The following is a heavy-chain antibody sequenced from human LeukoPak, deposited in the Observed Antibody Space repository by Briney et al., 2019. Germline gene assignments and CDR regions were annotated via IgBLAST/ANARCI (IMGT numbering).Heavy chain of an antibody. V-gene: IGHV1-18*01. CDR3: ARVRDFWSGYPRRQYYQMDV. Sequence: ASVKVSCKASGYTFTSYGISWVRQAPGQGLEWMGWISAYNGNTNYVEKLQGRVTMTTDTSTSTAYMELRSLRSDDTAVYYCARVRDFWSGYPRRQYYQMDVWGKGTTVTVSS. D-gene: IGHD3-3*01. CDR1: GYTFTSYG. CDR2: ISAYNGNT. J-gene: IGHJ6*03.